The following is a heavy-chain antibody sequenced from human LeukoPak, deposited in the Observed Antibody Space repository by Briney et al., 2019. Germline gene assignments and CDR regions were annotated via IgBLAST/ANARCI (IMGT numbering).Heavy chain of an antibody. CDR2: IKSKTDGGTT. Sequence: KPGGSLRLSCAASGFTFSNAWMSWVRQAPGKGLEWVGRIKSKTDGGTTDYAAPVKGRFTISRDDSKNTLYLQMNSLRAEDTAVYYCAKDLQLWSPHIFDYWGQGTLVTVSS. CDR3: AKDLQLWSPHIFDY. CDR1: GFTFSNAW. D-gene: IGHD5-18*01. V-gene: IGHV3-15*01. J-gene: IGHJ4*02.